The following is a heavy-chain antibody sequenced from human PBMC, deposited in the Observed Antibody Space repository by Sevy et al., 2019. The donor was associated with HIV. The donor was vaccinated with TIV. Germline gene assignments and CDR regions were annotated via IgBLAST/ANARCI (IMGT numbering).Heavy chain of an antibody. CDR1: GFTFSSYG. CDR3: STDPIIVLLVTDGMDV. Sequence: GGSLRLSCAASGFTFSSYGMNWVRQAPGKGLEWLGRIKGKADGGTTDYAAPVKGRFTISRDDSKNTLYLQMNSLKTEDTAVYYCSTDPIIVLLVTDGMDVWGQGTTVTVSS. V-gene: IGHV3-15*01. CDR2: IKGKADGGTT. J-gene: IGHJ6*02. D-gene: IGHD2-21*02.